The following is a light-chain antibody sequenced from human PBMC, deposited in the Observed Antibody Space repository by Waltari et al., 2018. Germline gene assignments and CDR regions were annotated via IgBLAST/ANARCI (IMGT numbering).Light chain of an antibody. V-gene: IGKV1-39*01. CDR3: QQSYSTPWT. CDR1: KSISSY. J-gene: IGKJ1*01. CDR2: AAS. Sequence: DIQMTQSPSSLSASVGDRVTITCRASKSISSYLNWYQQKPGKAPKLLIYAASSLQSGVPSSFSGSGSWTDFTLTISSLQPEDFATYYCQQSYSTPWTFGQGTKVEIK.